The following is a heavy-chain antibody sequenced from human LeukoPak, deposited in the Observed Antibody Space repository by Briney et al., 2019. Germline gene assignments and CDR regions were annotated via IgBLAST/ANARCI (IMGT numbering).Heavy chain of an antibody. D-gene: IGHD6-19*01. Sequence: GRSLRLSCAASGFTFDGYAMHWVRQAPGKGLEWVSGISWNSGSMGYADSVKGRFTISRDNAKNSLFLQMNSLRAEDMALYYCAKAAVAGTGFDSWGQGTLVTVSS. CDR2: ISWNSGSM. CDR3: AKAAVAGTGFDS. V-gene: IGHV3-9*03. CDR1: GFTFDGYA. J-gene: IGHJ4*02.